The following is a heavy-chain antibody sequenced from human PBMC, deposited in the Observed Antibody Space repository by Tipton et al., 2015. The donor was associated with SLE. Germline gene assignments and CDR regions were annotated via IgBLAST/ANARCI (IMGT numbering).Heavy chain of an antibody. D-gene: IGHD6-13*01. V-gene: IGHV4-39*07. CDR3: ARDGIGSSWWSFDY. CDR1: GGSISSSSYY. Sequence: LRLSCTVSGGSISSSSYYWGWIRQPPGKGLEWIGSIYTSGSTNYNPSLKRRVTISVDTSKNQFSLKLSSVPAADTAVYYCARDGIGSSWWSFDYWGQGTLFTVSS. J-gene: IGHJ4*02. CDR2: IYTSGST.